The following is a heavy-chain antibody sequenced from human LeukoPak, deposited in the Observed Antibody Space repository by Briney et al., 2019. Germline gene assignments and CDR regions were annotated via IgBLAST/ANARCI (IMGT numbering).Heavy chain of an antibody. CDR2: IFPSGST. Sequence: ASQTLSLTCTVSGDSISSGTYYWNWIRQPAGKGLEWIGRIFPSGSTIYNPSLKSRDTISVDTSKNQFSLNLYSVTAADTAVYYCARESLSVGSSYWGQGTLVTVSS. D-gene: IGHD1-26*01. CDR1: GDSISSGTYY. V-gene: IGHV4-61*02. J-gene: IGHJ4*02. CDR3: ARESLSVGSSY.